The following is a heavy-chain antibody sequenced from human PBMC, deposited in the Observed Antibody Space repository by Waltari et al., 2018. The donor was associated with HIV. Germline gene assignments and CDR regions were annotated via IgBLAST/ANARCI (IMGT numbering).Heavy chain of an antibody. D-gene: IGHD2-15*01. V-gene: IGHV1-46*01. CDR3: ASKVGSAYLY. J-gene: IGHJ4*02. Sequence: QVQPEQSGAKARAPGAPVQISCRTSGYTFSAWSVHWVRQAPGQRPQWMGVIDPNSGTTTYSQNLQGRVTMTRDTSTKTVYMELSSLKPDDTAVYYCASKVGSAYLYWGQGTLVSVSS. CDR1: GYTFSAWS. CDR2: IDPNSGTT.